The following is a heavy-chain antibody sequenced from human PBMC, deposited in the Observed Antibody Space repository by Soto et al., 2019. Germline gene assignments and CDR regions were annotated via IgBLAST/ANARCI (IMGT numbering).Heavy chain of an antibody. CDR3: ARSVGAARSDFDY. V-gene: IGHV3-21*01. D-gene: IGHD6-6*01. Sequence: LRLSCAASGFTFNSYSMNWVRQAPGKGLEWVSSISSSSSYIYYADSVKGRFTISRDNAKNSLYLQMNSLRAEDTAVYYCARSVGAARSDFDYWGQGTLVTVSS. CDR1: GFTFNSYS. CDR2: ISSSSSYI. J-gene: IGHJ4*02.